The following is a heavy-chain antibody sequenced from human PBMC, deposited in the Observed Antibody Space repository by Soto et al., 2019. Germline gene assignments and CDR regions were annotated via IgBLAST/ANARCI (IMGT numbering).Heavy chain of an antibody. Sequence: SETLSLTCVVSGGSLSSYYWSWIRQPPGKGLEWIGYIYYSGSTNYNPSLKSRVTISVDTSKNQFSLKLSSVTAADTAVYYCARAEGYCSSTSCYDYYYYGMDVWGQGTTVTVSS. CDR3: ARAEGYCSSTSCYDYYYYGMDV. CDR1: GGSLSSYY. D-gene: IGHD2-2*01. V-gene: IGHV4-59*12. CDR2: IYYSGST. J-gene: IGHJ6*02.